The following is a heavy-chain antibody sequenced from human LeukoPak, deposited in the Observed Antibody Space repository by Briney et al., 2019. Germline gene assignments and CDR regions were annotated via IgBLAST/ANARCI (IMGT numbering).Heavy chain of an antibody. J-gene: IGHJ4*02. CDR3: ARAIAVAGSDFDY. D-gene: IGHD6-19*01. Sequence: ASVKVSCKASGYTFTSYYMHWVRQAPGQGLEWMGWINPNSGGTNYAQKFQGRVTMTRDTSISTAYMELSRLRSDDTAVYYCARAIAVAGSDFDYWGQGTLVTVSS. CDR1: GYTFTSYY. V-gene: IGHV1-2*02. CDR2: INPNSGGT.